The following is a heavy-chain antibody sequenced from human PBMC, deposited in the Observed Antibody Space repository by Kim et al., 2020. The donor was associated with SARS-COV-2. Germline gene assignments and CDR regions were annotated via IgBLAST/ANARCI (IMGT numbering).Heavy chain of an antibody. D-gene: IGHD2-15*01. CDR3: AKVPRVVAAIGPFDY. CDR2: ISGSGGST. CDR1: GFTFSSYA. Sequence: GGSLRLSCAASGFTFSSYAMSWVRQAPGKGLELVSAISGSGGSTYYADSVKGRFTISRDNSKNTLYLQMNSLRAEDTAVYYCAKVPRVVAAIGPFDYWGQGTLVTVSS. J-gene: IGHJ4*02. V-gene: IGHV3-23*01.